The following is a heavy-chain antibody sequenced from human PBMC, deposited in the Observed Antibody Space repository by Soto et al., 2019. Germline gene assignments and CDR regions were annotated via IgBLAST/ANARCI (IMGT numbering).Heavy chain of an antibody. Sequence: EVQLLESGGDLVQPGGSLRLSCAASGFTFSKFVMRWVGQTPGKGLEWVSTITETGGDTYYTDSVKGRFTISRDNSKNTLYLQMTSLRAEDTALYYCTKASPDRHHMDVWGQGTTVTVSS. CDR3: TKASPDRHHMDV. CDR2: ITETGGDT. V-gene: IGHV3-23*01. CDR1: GFTFSKFV. J-gene: IGHJ6*02.